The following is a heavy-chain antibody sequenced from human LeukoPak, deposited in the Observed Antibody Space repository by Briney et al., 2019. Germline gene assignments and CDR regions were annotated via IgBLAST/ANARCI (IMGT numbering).Heavy chain of an antibody. V-gene: IGHV1-2*02. D-gene: IGHD6-19*01. CDR3: ARAFLPVRRPLNYDYYYYMDV. J-gene: IGHJ6*03. Sequence: ASVKVSCKASGYTFTGHYMHWVRQAPGQGLEWMGWINPNHGDTNYAQKFQDRVSMTRDTSISTAYMHLSRLRSADTAVYYCARAFLPVRRPLNYDYYYYMDVWGKGTTVTVSS. CDR1: GYTFTGHY. CDR2: INPNHGDT.